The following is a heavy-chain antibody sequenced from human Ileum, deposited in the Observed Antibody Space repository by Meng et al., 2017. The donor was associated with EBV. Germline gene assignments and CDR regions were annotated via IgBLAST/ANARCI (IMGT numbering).Heavy chain of an antibody. CDR1: GGSISSGGYY. CDR3: ARASYGSGSPLGESWFDP. V-gene: IGHV4-31*03. J-gene: IGHJ5*02. Sequence: QVQRQESGPGLVKPSQNLSLTCTVSGGSISSGGYYWSWIRQHPGKGLEWIGYIHSSGSTYYNPSLRSRLTISVDTSKNQFSLKLSSVTAADTAVYYCARASYGSGSPLGESWFDPWGQGTLVTVSS. D-gene: IGHD3-10*01. CDR2: IHSSGST.